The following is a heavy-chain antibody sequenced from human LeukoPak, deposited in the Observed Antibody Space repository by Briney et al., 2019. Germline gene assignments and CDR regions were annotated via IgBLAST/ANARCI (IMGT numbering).Heavy chain of an antibody. V-gene: IGHV3-48*04. Sequence: GGSLRLSCAASGFTFSSYSMNWVRQAPGKGLEWVSYISSSSSTIYYADSVKGRFTISRDNAKNSLYLQMNSLRAEDTAVYYCARGLFMVRGVIPFDYWGQGTLVTVSS. CDR3: ARGLFMVRGVIPFDY. J-gene: IGHJ4*02. D-gene: IGHD3-10*01. CDR1: GFTFSSYS. CDR2: ISSSSSTI.